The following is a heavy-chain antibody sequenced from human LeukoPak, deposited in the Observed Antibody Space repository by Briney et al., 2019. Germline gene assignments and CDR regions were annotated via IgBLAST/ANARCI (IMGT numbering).Heavy chain of an antibody. J-gene: IGHJ4*02. Sequence: PGGSLRLSCAASGFTFSSHEMNWVRQAPGKGLEWVSYISSSGSTIYYADSVKGRFTISRDNAKNSLYLQMNSLRAEDTAVYYCARDEYYYDSSGYYFPGGLHYWGQGTLVTVSS. D-gene: IGHD3-22*01. CDR1: GFTFSSHE. V-gene: IGHV3-48*03. CDR3: ARDEYYYDSSGYYFPGGLHY. CDR2: ISSSGSTI.